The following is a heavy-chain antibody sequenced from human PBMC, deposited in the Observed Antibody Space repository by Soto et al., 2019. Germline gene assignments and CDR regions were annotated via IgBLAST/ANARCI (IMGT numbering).Heavy chain of an antibody. J-gene: IGHJ6*02. CDR1: GGSISSYY. CDR2: IYYSGST. D-gene: IGHD3-16*01. Sequence: PSDTLSLTCTVSGGSISSYYWSWIRQPPGKGLEWIGYIYYSGSTNYNPSLKSRVTISVDTSKNQFSLKLSSVTAADTAVYYCAGDLGGGEDVWGQGTTVTVSS. CDR3: AGDLGGGEDV. V-gene: IGHV4-59*01.